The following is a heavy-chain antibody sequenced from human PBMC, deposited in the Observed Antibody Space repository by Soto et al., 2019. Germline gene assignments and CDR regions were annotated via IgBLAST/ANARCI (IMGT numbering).Heavy chain of an antibody. J-gene: IGHJ4*02. CDR1: GFTFSSYS. CDR3: ARGSWVVTAVYFDY. Sequence: GGSLRLSCAASGFTFSSYSMNWVRQAPGKGLGWVSYISSSSSTIYYAGSVKGRFTISRDNAKNSLYLQMNSLRDEDTAVYYCARGSWVVTAVYFDYWGQGTLVTVSS. CDR2: ISSSSSTI. D-gene: IGHD2-21*02. V-gene: IGHV3-48*02.